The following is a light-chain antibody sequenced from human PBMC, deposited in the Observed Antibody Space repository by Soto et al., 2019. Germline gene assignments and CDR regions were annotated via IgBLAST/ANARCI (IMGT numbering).Light chain of an antibody. CDR2: GAS. Sequence: ESELTQSPGTLSSSPGERATISCRASQSVSSSFLAWYQLKPGQAPRLLIYGASSRATGIPDRFSGSGSGTDFTLTISRLEPEDFAVYYCLQYDSSPWTFGQGTKVEIK. CDR1: QSVSSSF. CDR3: LQYDSSPWT. J-gene: IGKJ1*01. V-gene: IGKV3-20*01.